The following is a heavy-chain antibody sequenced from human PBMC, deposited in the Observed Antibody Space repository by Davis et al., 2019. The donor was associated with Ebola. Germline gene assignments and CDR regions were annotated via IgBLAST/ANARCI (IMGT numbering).Heavy chain of an antibody. CDR1: GYTFTGYY. D-gene: IGHD2-2*01. CDR3: ARGGGIVLVPAAIGYYYYGMDV. J-gene: IGHJ6*02. V-gene: IGHV1-2*06. CDR2: INPNSGGT. Sequence: ASVKVSCKASGYTFTGYYMHWVRQAPGQGLEWMGRINPNSGGTNYAQKFQGRVTMTRDTSISTAYMELSRLRSDDTAVYYCARGGGIVLVPAAIGYYYYGMDVWGQGTTVTVSS.